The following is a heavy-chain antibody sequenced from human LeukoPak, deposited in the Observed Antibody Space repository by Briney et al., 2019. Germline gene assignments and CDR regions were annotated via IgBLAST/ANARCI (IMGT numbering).Heavy chain of an antibody. D-gene: IGHD1-1*01. J-gene: IGHJ4*02. CDR3: ASRDANWNDGCFDY. CDR2: INPNSGGT. CDR1: GYTFTGYY. Sequence: ASVKVSCKASGYTFTGYYMHWVRQAPGQGLEWMGWINPNSGGTNYAQKFRGRVTMTRDTSISTAYMELSRLRSDDTAVYYCASRDANWNDGCFDYWGQGTLVTVSS. V-gene: IGHV1-2*02.